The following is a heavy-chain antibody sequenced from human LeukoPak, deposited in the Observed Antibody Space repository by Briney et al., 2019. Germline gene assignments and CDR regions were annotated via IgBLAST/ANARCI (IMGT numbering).Heavy chain of an antibody. J-gene: IGHJ6*04. CDR1: GGSISSYY. V-gene: IGHV4-59*01. CDR3: ARGTMVRGVILNYYYYGMDV. D-gene: IGHD3-10*01. Sequence: SETLSLICTVSGGSISSYYWSWIRQPPGKGLEWIGYIYYSGSTNYNPSLKSRVTISVDTSKNQFSLKLSSVTAADTAVYYCARGTMVRGVILNYYYYGMDVWGKGTTVTVSS. CDR2: IYYSGST.